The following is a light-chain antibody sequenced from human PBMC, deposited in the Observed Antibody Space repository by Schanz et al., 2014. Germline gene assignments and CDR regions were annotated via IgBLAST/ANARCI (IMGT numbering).Light chain of an antibody. V-gene: IGLV2-11*01. CDR2: DVS. J-gene: IGLJ3*02. CDR3: CSYAGSYTGV. Sequence: QSALTQPRSVSGSPGQSVTISCAGTSSDVGGHNYVSWYQQHPGKAPKLIIYDVSVRPSGVPDRFSGSKSGNTASLTISGLQAEDEADYYCCSYAGSYTGVFGGGTKLTVL. CDR1: SSDVGGHNY.